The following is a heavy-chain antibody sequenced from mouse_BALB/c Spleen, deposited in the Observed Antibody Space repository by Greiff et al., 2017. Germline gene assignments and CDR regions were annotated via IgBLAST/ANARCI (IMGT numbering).Heavy chain of an antibody. J-gene: IGHJ4*01. Sequence: VQLKESGAELVRSGASVKLSCTASGFNIKDYYMHWVKQRPEQGLEWIGWIDPENGDTEYAPKFQGKATMTADTSFNTAYLQLSSLTSEDTAVYYCNPYYYGSSSYAMDYWGQGTSVTVSS. CDR3: NPYYYGSSSYAMDY. D-gene: IGHD1-1*01. CDR1: GFNIKDYY. CDR2: IDPENGDT. V-gene: IGHV14-4*02.